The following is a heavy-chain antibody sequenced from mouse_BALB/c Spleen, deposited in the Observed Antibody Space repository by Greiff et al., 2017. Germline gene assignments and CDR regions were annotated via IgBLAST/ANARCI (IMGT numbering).Heavy chain of an antibody. CDR1: GFTFSSYA. Sequence: EVHLVESGGGLVKPGGSLKLSCAASGFTFSSYAMSWVRQTPEKRLEWVASISSGGSTYYPDSVKGRFTISRDNAKNTLYLQMSSLKSEDTAMYYCARHDYDDYAMDYWGQGTSVTVSS. D-gene: IGHD2-4*01. V-gene: IGHV5-6*01. J-gene: IGHJ4*01. CDR3: ARHDYDDYAMDY. CDR2: ISSGGST.